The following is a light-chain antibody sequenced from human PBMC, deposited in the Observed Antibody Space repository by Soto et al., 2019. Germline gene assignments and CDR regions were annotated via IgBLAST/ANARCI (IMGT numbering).Light chain of an antibody. Sequence: IQLTQSPSSLSASVGDSVTINCRASQDISSHLAWYQQKPGKAPKVLIYAASTLESGVPSRFSGGGSGTDFTLTISSLQPEDFATYYCQPVKSFLPLTFGGGTKVEIK. CDR3: QPVKSFLPLT. CDR1: QDISSH. V-gene: IGKV1-9*01. J-gene: IGKJ4*01. CDR2: AAS.